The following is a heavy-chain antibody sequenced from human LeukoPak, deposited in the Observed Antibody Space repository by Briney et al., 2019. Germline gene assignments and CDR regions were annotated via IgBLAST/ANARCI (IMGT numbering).Heavy chain of an antibody. CDR2: INPNSGGT. CDR1: GYTFTDYY. J-gene: IGHJ4*02. V-gene: IGHV1-2*02. CDR3: AREGPIVGATHLVDY. D-gene: IGHD1-26*01. Sequence: ASATVSCTASGYTFTDYYMHWVRQAPGQGLEWMGWINPNSGGTNYAQKFQGRVTMTRDTSISTAYMELSRLRSDDTAVYYCAREGPIVGATHLVDYWGQGTLVSVSS.